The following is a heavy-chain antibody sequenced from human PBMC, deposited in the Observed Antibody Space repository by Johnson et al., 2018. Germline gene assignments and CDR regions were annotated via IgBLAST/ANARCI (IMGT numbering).Heavy chain of an antibody. V-gene: IGHV3-30*18. J-gene: IGHJ6*03. D-gene: IGHD2-2*01. Sequence: QVQLVQSGGGLVQPGRSLRLSCAASGFTFSSYGMHWVRQAPGKGLEWVAVISYDGSNKYFADSVKGRFTISRDNSKNTRYLQMNSLRAEDTAVYYCAKAHCSSTSCYALGDYYYMDVWGKGTTVTVSS. CDR1: GFTFSSYG. CDR2: ISYDGSNK. CDR3: AKAHCSSTSCYALGDYYYMDV.